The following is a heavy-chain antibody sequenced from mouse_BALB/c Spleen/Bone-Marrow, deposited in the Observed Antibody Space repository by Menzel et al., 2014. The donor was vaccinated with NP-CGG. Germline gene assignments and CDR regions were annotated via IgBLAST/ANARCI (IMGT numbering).Heavy chain of an antibody. CDR2: ISSGGSYT. CDR1: GFTFXYYA. D-gene: IGHD3-1*01. CDR3: ARDSSGYFDY. J-gene: IGHJ2*01. V-gene: IGHV5-9-4*01. Sequence: EVKVVESGGGLVKPGGSLKLSCAASGFTFXYYAMSWVRQSPEKSLEWVAEISSGGSYTYYPDTVTGRFTTSRDNAKNTLYLEMSSLRSEDTAMYYCARDSSGYFDYWGQGTTLTVSS.